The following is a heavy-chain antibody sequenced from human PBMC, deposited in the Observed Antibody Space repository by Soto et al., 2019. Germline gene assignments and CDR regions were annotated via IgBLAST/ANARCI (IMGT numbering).Heavy chain of an antibody. J-gene: IGHJ6*03. V-gene: IGHV3-23*01. CDR1: GFTFSSYT. CDR3: AKGLGDYYYMDV. Sequence: EVQLLESGGGLVQPGGSLRLSCAASGFTFSSYTMSWVRQAPGKGLEWVSAISDSGGSTYYADSVKGRFTISRDNSKHTLFLQVNSLRAKDTAVYYCAKGLGDYYYMDVWGKGTTVTVSS. CDR2: ISDSGGST.